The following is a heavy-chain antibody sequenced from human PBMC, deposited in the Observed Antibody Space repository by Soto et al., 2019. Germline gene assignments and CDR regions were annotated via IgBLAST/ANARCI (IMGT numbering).Heavy chain of an antibody. CDR2: INHSGST. J-gene: IGHJ4*02. Sequence: QVQLQQWGAGLLKPSETLSLTCAVYGGSFSGYYWSWIRQPPGKGLEWIGEINHSGSTNYNPSLKSRVTISVDTSKTQFSLKLSSVTAADTAVYYCARVGRYGGKRGYFDYWGQGTLVTVSS. CDR3: ARVGRYGGKRGYFDY. CDR1: GGSFSGYY. V-gene: IGHV4-34*01. D-gene: IGHD4-17*01.